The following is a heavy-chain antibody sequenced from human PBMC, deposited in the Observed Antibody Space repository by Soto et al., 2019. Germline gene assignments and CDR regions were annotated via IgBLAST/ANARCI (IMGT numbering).Heavy chain of an antibody. Sequence: SETLSLTCTVSGGSISSSSYYWGWIRQPPGKGLEWIGSIYYSGSTYYNPSLKSRVTISVDTSKNQYSLKLSSVTAADTAVYYCARRRVIGWYHFDYWGQGTLVTVSS. D-gene: IGHD6-19*01. CDR1: GGSISSSSYY. CDR2: IYYSGST. CDR3: ARRRVIGWYHFDY. V-gene: IGHV4-39*01. J-gene: IGHJ4*02.